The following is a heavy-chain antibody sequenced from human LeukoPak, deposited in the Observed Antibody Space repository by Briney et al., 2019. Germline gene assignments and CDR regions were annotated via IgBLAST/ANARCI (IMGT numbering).Heavy chain of an antibody. V-gene: IGHV1-2*06. CDR2: INPNSGGT. Sequence: ASVKVSCKASGYTFTGYYMHWMRQAPGQGLEWMGRINPNSGGTNYAQKFQGRVTMTRDTSISTAHMELSRLRSDDTAVYYCARSLPGYSSRAQYNWFDPWGQGTLVTVSS. J-gene: IGHJ5*02. D-gene: IGHD6-13*01. CDR3: ARSLPGYSSRAQYNWFDP. CDR1: GYTFTGYY.